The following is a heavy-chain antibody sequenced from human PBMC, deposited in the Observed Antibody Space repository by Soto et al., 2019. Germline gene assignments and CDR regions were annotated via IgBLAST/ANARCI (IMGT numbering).Heavy chain of an antibody. Sequence: VPLVESGGGLVKPGGSLRLSCVASGFAFRSYGMNWVRQAPGKGLEWVSSISTSSSAIYYTDSVKGRFTISRDNARNSLYLQMKSLRAEDTAVYFCARDGADYDILTGYYDYYYHGMDVWGQGTTVTVSS. CDR1: GFAFRSYG. CDR3: ARDGADYDILTGYYDYYYHGMDV. V-gene: IGHV3-21*02. J-gene: IGHJ6*02. D-gene: IGHD3-9*01. CDR2: ISTSSSAI.